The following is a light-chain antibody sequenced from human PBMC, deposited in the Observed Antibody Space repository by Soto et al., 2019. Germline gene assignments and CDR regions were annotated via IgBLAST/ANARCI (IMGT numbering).Light chain of an antibody. CDR2: YNN. CDR3: ATWDERLTALV. J-gene: IGLJ3*02. CDR1: NSNIGSNA. Sequence: QSVLTQSPSVSGAPKQSVYISCSGTNSNIGSNAVHWYQQLPGKAPKLLVFYNNMLPSGVSDRFSGSKSATSASLAISGLPSEDEGDYYCATWDERLTALVFGGATKLTVL. V-gene: IGLV1-36*01.